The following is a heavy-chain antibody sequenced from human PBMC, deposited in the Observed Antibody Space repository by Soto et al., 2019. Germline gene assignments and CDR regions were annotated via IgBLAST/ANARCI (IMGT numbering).Heavy chain of an antibody. V-gene: IGHV4-30-2*01. Sequence: SETLSLTCAVSGGSISSGGYSWSWIRQPPGKGLEWIGYIYHSGSTYYNPSLKSRVTISVDRSKNQFSLKLSSVTAADTAVYYCASQRTAYYYYGMDVWGQGTTVTVSS. CDR2: IYHSGST. CDR3: ASQRTAYYYYGMDV. D-gene: IGHD1-1*01. CDR1: GGSISSGGYS. J-gene: IGHJ6*02.